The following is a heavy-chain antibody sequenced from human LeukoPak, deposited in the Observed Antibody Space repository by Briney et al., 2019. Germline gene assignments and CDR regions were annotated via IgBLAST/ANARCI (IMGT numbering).Heavy chain of an antibody. J-gene: IGHJ5*02. CDR2: IYYSGST. V-gene: IGHV4-59*01. D-gene: IGHD3-3*01. CDR1: GGSISSYY. CDR3: ARVGQDYDFWSGYHTNNWFDP. Sequence: PSETLSLTYTVSGGSISSYYWSWIRQPPGKGLEWIGYIYYSGSTNYNPSLKSRVTISVDTSKNQFSLKLSSVTAADTAVYYCARVGQDYDFWSGYHTNNWFDPWGQGTLVTVSS.